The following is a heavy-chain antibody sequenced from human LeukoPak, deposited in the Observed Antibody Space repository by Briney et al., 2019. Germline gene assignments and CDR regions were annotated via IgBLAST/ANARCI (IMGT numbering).Heavy chain of an antibody. CDR2: ITPIFGTA. CDR3: AIDGSGSYYKDYYYYYMDV. D-gene: IGHD3-10*01. V-gene: IGHV1-69*06. CDR1: GGTFSSYA. Sequence: ASVKVSCKASGGTFSSYAISWVRQAPGQGLEWMGGITPIFGTANYAQKFQGRVTITADKSTSTAYMELSSLRSEDTAVYYCAIDGSGSYYKDYYYYYMDVWGKGTTVTVSS. J-gene: IGHJ6*03.